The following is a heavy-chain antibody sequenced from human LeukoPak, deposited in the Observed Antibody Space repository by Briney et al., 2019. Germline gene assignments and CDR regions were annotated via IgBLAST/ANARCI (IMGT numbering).Heavy chain of an antibody. CDR1: GGSFSGYY. J-gene: IGHJ5*02. D-gene: IGHD3-10*01. CDR3: ARSPHIWFAERGWFDP. V-gene: IGHV4-34*01. CDR2: INHSGST. Sequence: YPSETLSLTCAVYGGSFSGYYWSWIRQPPGKGLEWIGEINHSGSTNYNPSLKSRVTISVDTSKNQFSLKLSSVTAADTAVYFCARSPHIWFAERGWFDPWGQGTLVTVSS.